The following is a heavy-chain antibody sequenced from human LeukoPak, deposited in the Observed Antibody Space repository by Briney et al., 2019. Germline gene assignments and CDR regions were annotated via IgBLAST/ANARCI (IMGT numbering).Heavy chain of an antibody. D-gene: IGHD3-22*01. Sequence: GGSLRLSYAASGFTFSSYGMHWVRQAPGKGLEWVAVIWYDGSNKYYADSVKGRFTISRDNSKNTLYLQMNSLRAEDTAVYYCARDSPDDYYDSSGYYRLAYWGQGTLVTVSS. CDR3: ARDSPDDYYDSSGYYRLAY. CDR2: IWYDGSNK. J-gene: IGHJ4*02. V-gene: IGHV3-33*01. CDR1: GFTFSSYG.